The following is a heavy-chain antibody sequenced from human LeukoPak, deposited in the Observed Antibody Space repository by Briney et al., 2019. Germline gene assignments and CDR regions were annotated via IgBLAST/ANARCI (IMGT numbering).Heavy chain of an antibody. CDR2: IYPGDSDT. V-gene: IGHV5-51*01. CDR1: GTGFTSYW. CDR3: ARHEGHHFDY. J-gene: IGHJ4*02. Sequence: GESLKISCRGFGTGFTSYWMGGGGQMPGKGRGWMGIIYPGDSDTRYSPSFQGQVIISADKSISTAYLQWSSLKASDTAMYYCARHEGHHFDYWGQGTLVTVSS.